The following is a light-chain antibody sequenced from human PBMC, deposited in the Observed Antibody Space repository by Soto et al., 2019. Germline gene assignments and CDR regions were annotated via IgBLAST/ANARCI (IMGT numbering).Light chain of an antibody. Sequence: QSVLTQPASVSGSPGQSISISCTGTSSDVGGYNYVSWYQQQPGKAPKLMICEVSSRPSGVSDRFSGSKSGNTAFLTISGLQAEDEADYYCSSYTSSTPYVFGTGTKVTVL. CDR2: EVS. V-gene: IGLV2-14*01. CDR1: SSDVGGYNY. J-gene: IGLJ1*01. CDR3: SSYTSSTPYV.